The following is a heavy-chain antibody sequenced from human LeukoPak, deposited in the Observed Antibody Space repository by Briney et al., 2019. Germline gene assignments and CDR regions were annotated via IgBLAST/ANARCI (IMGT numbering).Heavy chain of an antibody. V-gene: IGHV3-48*01. CDR1: GFTFSSYG. CDR3: AREGRLRFLEM. J-gene: IGHJ4*02. Sequence: PGGSLRLSCAASGFTFSSYGMHWVRQAPGKGLEWVSYISSSSSTIYYADSVKGRFTISRDNAKNSLYLQMNSLRAEDTAVYYCAREGRLRFLEMGGQGTLVTVSS. D-gene: IGHD3-3*01. CDR2: ISSSSSTI.